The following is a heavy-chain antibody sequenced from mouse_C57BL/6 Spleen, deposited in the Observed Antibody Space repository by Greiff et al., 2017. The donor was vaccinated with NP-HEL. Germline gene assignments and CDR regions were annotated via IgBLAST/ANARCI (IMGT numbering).Heavy chain of an antibody. Sequence: QVQLQQPGTELVKPGASVKLSCKASGYTFTSYWMHWVKQRPGQGLEWIGNINPSNGGTNYNEKFKSKATLTVDKSSSTAYMQLSSLTSEDAAVYYCARLDSSGSAMDYWGQGTSVTVSS. CDR2: INPSNGGT. J-gene: IGHJ4*01. CDR3: ARLDSSGSAMDY. CDR1: GYTFTSYW. V-gene: IGHV1-53*01. D-gene: IGHD3-2*02.